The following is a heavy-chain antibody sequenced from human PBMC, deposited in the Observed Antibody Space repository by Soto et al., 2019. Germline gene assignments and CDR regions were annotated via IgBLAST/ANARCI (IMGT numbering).Heavy chain of an antibody. CDR3: ARDRLMATAGTARHYFGLDV. CDR1: GGSIRSGGYY. J-gene: IGHJ6*02. V-gene: IGHV4-31*03. Sequence: TVSGGSIRSGGYYWSWVRQNPRRGLEWIGNIYYSGNTYYNPSLKSRLTISVDTSKNQFSLNLSSVTAADTAVYYCARDRLMATAGTARHYFGLDVWGQGTTVTVSS. D-gene: IGHD5-18*01. CDR2: IYYSGNT.